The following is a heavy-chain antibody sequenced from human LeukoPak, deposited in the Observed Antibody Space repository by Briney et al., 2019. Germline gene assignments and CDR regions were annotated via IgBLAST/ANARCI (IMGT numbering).Heavy chain of an antibody. CDR3: ARGDDVLYYFDY. V-gene: IGHV4-61*02. D-gene: IGHD3-3*01. CDR1: GGSISSGSYY. CDR2: VYTSGST. Sequence: PSETLSLTCTVSGGSISSGSYYWSWSRQPAGKGLEWSGRVYTSGSTNYNPSLKSRVTISVDTSKNQFSLKLSSVTAADTAVYYCARGDDVLYYFDYWGQGTLVTVSS. J-gene: IGHJ4*02.